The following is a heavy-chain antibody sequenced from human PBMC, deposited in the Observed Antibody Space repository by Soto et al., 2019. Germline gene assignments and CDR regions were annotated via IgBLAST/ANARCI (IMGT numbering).Heavy chain of an antibody. Sequence: PSETLSLTCTVSGGSISSSSYYWGWVRQPPGKGLEWIGSIYYSGSTYYNPSLKSRVTISVDTSKNQFSLKLSSVTAADTAVYYCAGEELQEEYYYYYYGMDVWGQGTTVTVSS. CDR3: AGEELQEEYYYYYYGMDV. J-gene: IGHJ6*02. D-gene: IGHD1-7*01. CDR2: IYYSGST. V-gene: IGHV4-39*01. CDR1: GGSISSSSYY.